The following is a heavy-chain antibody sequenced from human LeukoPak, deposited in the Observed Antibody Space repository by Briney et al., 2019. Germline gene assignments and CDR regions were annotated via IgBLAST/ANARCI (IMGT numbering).Heavy chain of an antibody. CDR3: ARGGHESPYYMDV. V-gene: IGHV4-61*01. CDR1: SGSISSGSYY. Sequence: PSETLSLTCTVSSGSISSGSYYWSWIRQPPGKGLEWIGYIYYRGSTNYNPSLKTRVSISVDTSKKQFSLKLSSVIAADSAVYYCARGGHESPYYMDVWGKGTTVTVSS. CDR2: IYYRGST. J-gene: IGHJ6*03.